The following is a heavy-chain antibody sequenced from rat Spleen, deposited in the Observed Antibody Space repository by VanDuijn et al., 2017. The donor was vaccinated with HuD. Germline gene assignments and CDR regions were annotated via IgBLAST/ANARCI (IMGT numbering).Heavy chain of an antibody. CDR3: TRGTYFRH. CDR1: GFTFSDYN. J-gene: IGHJ2*01. V-gene: IGHV5-25*01. CDR2: ITNAAGKV. D-gene: IGHD4-6*01. Sequence: EVQLVESGGGLVQPGRSLKLSCAASGFTFSDYNMAWVRQAPKKGLEWVASITNAAGKVHYPDSVKGRFTISRDNAKSTLYLQMNSLRSEDTATYYCTRGTYFRHWGQGVMVTVSS.